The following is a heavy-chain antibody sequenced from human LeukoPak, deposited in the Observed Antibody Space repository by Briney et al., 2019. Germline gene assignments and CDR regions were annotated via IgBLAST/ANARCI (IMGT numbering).Heavy chain of an antibody. CDR1: GGTFSTYA. V-gene: IGHV1-69*05. CDR2: IIPIFGTA. CDR3: AALGYCSSTSCSDDAFDI. D-gene: IGHD2-2*01. J-gene: IGHJ3*02. Sequence: GASVKVSCKASGGTFSTYAISWVRQAPGQGLEWMGGIIPIFGTANYAQKFQGRVTITTDESTSTAYMELSSLRSEDTAVYYCAALGYCSSTSCSDDAFDIWGQGTMVTVSS.